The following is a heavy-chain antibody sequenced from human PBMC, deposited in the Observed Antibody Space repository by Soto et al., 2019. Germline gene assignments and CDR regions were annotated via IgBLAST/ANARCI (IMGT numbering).Heavy chain of an antibody. CDR1: GGSISSVGDY. J-gene: IGHJ5*02. CDR3: ARDLSIFGVVTQTGWFDP. V-gene: IGHV4-31*03. CDR2: IYYSGST. D-gene: IGHD3-3*02. Sequence: PSETLSLTCTVSGGSISSVGDYWSWILQHPVKGLEWIGYIYYSGSTYYNPSLKSRVTISVDTSKNQFSLKLSSVTAADTAVYYCARDLSIFGVVTQTGWFDPWGQGTLVTVSS.